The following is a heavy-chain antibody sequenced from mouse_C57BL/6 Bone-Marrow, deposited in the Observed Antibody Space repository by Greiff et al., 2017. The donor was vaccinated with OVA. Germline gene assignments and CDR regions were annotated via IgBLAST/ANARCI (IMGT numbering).Heavy chain of an antibody. Sequence: DVKLVESGGGLVKPGGSLKLSCAASGFTFSSYAMSWVRQTPEQRLEWVATISDGGSYTYYPDNVKGRFTISRDNAKNNLYLQMSHLKSEDTAMYYCASLLYSNFYYYAMDYWGQGTSVTVSS. CDR3: ASLLYSNFYYYAMDY. CDR2: ISDGGSYT. CDR1: GFTFSSYA. D-gene: IGHD2-5*01. V-gene: IGHV5-4*03. J-gene: IGHJ4*01.